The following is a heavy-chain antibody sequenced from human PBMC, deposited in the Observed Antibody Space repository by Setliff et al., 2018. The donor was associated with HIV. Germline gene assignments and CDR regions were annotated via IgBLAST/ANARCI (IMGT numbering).Heavy chain of an antibody. V-gene: IGHV4-59*08. CDR2: IYYSGST. CDR1: VGSFSGHY. D-gene: IGHD6-13*01. Sequence: SETLSLTCAVYVGSFSGHYWIWIRQPPGKGLEWIGYIYYSGSTNYNPSLKNRVTISIDTSKNQFSLKLSSVTAADTAVYYCARGAIAAAGDFDYWGQGTLVTVSS. CDR3: ARGAIAAAGDFDY. J-gene: IGHJ4*02.